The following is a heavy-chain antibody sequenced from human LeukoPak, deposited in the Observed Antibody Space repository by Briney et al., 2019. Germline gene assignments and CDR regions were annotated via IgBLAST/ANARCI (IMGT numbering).Heavy chain of an antibody. V-gene: IGHV4-59*01. CDR3: ARERRDGYKVYFDY. Sequence: PSETLSLTCTVSGGSISSYYWSWIRQPPGKGLEWIGYVYYSGSTNYNPSLKSRVTISVDTSKNQFSLRLSSVTAADTAVYYCARERRDGYKVYFDYWGQGTLVTVFS. CDR1: GGSISSYY. CDR2: VYYSGST. J-gene: IGHJ4*02. D-gene: IGHD5-24*01.